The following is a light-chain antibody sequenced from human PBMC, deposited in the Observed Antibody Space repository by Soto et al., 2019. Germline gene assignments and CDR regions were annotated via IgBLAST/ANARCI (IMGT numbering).Light chain of an antibody. CDR2: GNS. CDR3: QSYDSSLSGWV. Sequence: QSVLTQPPSVSGAPGQRVTISCTGSSSSIGAGYDVHWYRQLPGTAPKLLIYGNSNRPSGVPDRFSGSKSGTSASLAITGLQAEDEADYYCQSYDSSLSGWVFGGGTKLTVL. CDR1: SSSIGAGYD. J-gene: IGLJ3*02. V-gene: IGLV1-40*01.